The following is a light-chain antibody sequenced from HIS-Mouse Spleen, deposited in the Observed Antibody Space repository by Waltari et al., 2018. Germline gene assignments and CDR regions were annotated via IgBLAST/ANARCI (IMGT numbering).Light chain of an antibody. CDR1: SGHSSYA. CDR2: LNSDGSH. J-gene: IGLJ3*02. CDR3: QTWGTGIQV. V-gene: IGLV4-69*01. Sequence: QLVLTQSPSASASLGASVKLTCTLRSGHSSYAIAWPQQQPEKGPRYLMKLNSDGSHSKGDGIPDRFSGSSSGAERYLTISSLQSEDEADYYCQTWGTGIQVFGGGTKLTVL.